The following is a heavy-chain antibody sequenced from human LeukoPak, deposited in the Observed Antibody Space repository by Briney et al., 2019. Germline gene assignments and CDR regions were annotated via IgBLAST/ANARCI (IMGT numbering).Heavy chain of an antibody. Sequence: GGSLRLSCAASGFTFSSYSMNWVRQAPRKGLEWVSSISSSSSYIYYADSVKGRFTISRDNSKNTLYLQMNSLRAEDTAVYYCAKDRSSGWFDAFDIWGQGTMVTVSS. CDR1: GFTFSSYS. CDR3: AKDRSSGWFDAFDI. CDR2: ISSSSSYI. V-gene: IGHV3-21*04. J-gene: IGHJ3*02. D-gene: IGHD6-19*01.